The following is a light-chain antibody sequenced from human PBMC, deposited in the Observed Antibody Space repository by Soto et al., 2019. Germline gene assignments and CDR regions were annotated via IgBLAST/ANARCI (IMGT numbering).Light chain of an antibody. J-gene: IGKJ4*01. Sequence: IQLTQSPSSLSASFGDSVTITCRASQEITRYLSWYQQKPGKAPNLLIYGASTLQGGVSSRFSGSGSGTDFSLTTSSLQAEDFASSYCQQTRAYPSTFGGGTKVDIK. CDR3: QQTRAYPST. CDR1: QEITRY. CDR2: GAS. V-gene: IGKV1-9*01.